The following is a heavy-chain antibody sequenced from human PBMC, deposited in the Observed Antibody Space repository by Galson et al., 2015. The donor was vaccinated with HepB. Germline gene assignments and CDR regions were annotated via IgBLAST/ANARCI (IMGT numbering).Heavy chain of an antibody. CDR2: ISYGGSKK. CDR1: GFTLTHYG. D-gene: IGHD3-22*01. V-gene: IGHV3-30*18. Sequence: SLRLSCAASGFTLTHYGMNWVRQAPGEGLEWVAFISYGGSKKNYADSVKGRFTISRDNSKNTLYLQMNSLRAEDTAVYYCAKDSPYYDSTAYSSVPFDSWGQGTLLTVSS. J-gene: IGHJ4*02. CDR3: AKDSPYYDSTAYSSVPFDS.